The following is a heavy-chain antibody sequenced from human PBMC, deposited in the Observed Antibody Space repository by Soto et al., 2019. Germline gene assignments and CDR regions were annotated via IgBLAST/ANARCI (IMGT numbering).Heavy chain of an antibody. Sequence: EVQLVESGGGLVQPGRSLRLSCAASGFTFDDYAMHWVRQAPGKGLEWVSGISWNSGSIGYADSVKGRFTISRDNAKNSLYLQRNSLRAEDTALYYCAKDMAPVWGSYRSYFDLWGRGTLVTVSS. J-gene: IGHJ2*01. V-gene: IGHV3-9*01. CDR3: AKDMAPVWGSYRSYFDL. CDR2: ISWNSGSI. D-gene: IGHD3-16*02. CDR1: GFTFDDYA.